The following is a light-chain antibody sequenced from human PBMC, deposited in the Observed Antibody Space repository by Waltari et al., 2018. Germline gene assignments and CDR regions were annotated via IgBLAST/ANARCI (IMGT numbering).Light chain of an antibody. J-gene: IGKJ2*01. CDR3: QQYYSTPYT. CDR2: AAS. CDR1: QGLSGS. V-gene: IGKV1-NL1*01. Sequence: DIQMTQSPSSLSASVGERVTITCRASQGLSGSLAWYQRKPGRAPKLLIYAASTLESGVPSRFSGSGSGTDYTLTINSLQPEDFATYYCQQYYSTPYTFGQGTKLEI.